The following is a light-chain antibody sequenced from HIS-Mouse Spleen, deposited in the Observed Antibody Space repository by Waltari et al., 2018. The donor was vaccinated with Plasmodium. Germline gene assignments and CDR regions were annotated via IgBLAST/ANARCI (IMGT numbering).Light chain of an antibody. CDR3: QQRSNWPLT. V-gene: IGKV3-11*01. Sequence: EIVLTQSPATLSLSPGERATLSCRASQSVSSYLAWYQQKPGQAPRLLIYDASNRATGVPARFSGCGSETDFTLTISSLEPEDFAVYYCQQRSNWPLTFGGGTKVEIK. CDR1: QSVSSY. CDR2: DAS. J-gene: IGKJ4*01.